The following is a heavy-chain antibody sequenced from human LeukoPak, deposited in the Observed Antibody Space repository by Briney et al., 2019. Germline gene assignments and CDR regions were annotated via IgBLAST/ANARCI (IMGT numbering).Heavy chain of an antibody. V-gene: IGHV3-48*03. CDR1: GFTFSSYE. CDR2: ISSSGSTI. CDR3: ARDFSGWLLEFDY. D-gene: IGHD5-12*01. J-gene: IGHJ4*02. Sequence: PGGSLRPSCAASGFTFSSYEMNWVRQAPGKGLEWVSYISSSGSTIYYADSVKGRFTISRDNAKNSLYLQMNSLRAEDTAVYYCARDFSGWLLEFDYWGQGTLVTVSS.